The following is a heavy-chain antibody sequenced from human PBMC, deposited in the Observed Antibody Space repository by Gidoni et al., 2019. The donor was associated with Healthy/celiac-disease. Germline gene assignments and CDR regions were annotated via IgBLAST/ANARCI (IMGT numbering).Heavy chain of an antibody. CDR1: GGPVSSGSYY. CDR3: ARASTGYCSGGSCYDGGY. D-gene: IGHD2-15*01. Sequence: VQLLESGPGLVKPSETLSLTCTVPGGPVSSGSYYWSWIRQPPGKGLEWIGYIYYSGSTNYNPSLKSRVTISVDTSKNQFSLKLSSVTAADTAVYYCARASTGYCSGGSCYDGGYWGQGTLVTVSS. CDR2: IYYSGST. V-gene: IGHV4-61*01. J-gene: IGHJ4*02.